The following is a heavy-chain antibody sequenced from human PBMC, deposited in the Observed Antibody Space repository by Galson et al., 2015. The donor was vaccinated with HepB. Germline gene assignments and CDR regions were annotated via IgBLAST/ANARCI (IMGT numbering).Heavy chain of an antibody. V-gene: IGHV3-23*01. D-gene: IGHD6-13*01. CDR2: ISGGGGTT. CDR1: GFTFSSYS. J-gene: IGHJ4*02. Sequence: SLRLSCAVSGFTFSSYSMTWVRQAPGKGLEWVSSISGGGGTTDYADSVKGRFTISRDNSKNTLYLQMNSLRGEDTAVYYCAKVSVRDSSSWHGVIQYYFDYWGQGTLVTVSS. CDR3: AKVSVRDSSSWHGVIQYYFDY.